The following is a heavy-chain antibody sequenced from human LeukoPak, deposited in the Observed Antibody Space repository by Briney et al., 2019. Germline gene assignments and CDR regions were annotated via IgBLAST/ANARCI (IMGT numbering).Heavy chain of an antibody. Sequence: PSETLSLTCTVSGGSFSSYYWSWIRQPPGKGLEWIGYVYYSGSTNYNPSLRSRVTISVDTSKTQFSLKLNSMTAADTALYYCARDKAPGGLFDCWGQGSLVTVSS. D-gene: IGHD2-15*01. CDR3: ARDKAPGGLFDC. CDR1: GGSFSSYY. J-gene: IGHJ4*02. CDR2: VYYSGST. V-gene: IGHV4-59*01.